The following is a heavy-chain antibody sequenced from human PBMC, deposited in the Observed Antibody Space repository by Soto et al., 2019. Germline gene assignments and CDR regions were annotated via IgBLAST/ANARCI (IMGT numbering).Heavy chain of an antibody. V-gene: IGHV3-33*01. J-gene: IGHJ6*02. CDR3: ARDPPYYYDSSGYYGGRNYYYGMDV. Sequence: GGSLRLSCAATGFTFSSYGMHWLRQTPGKGLEGVAVIWYDGSNKYYADSVKGRFTISRDDSKNTLYLQMNSLRAEDTDVYYCARDPPYYYDSSGYYGGRNYYYGMDVWGQGTTVTVSS. D-gene: IGHD3-22*01. CDR2: IWYDGSNK. CDR1: GFTFSSYG.